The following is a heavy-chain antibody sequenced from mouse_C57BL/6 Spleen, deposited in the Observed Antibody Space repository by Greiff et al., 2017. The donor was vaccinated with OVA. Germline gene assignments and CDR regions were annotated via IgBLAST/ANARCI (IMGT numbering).Heavy chain of an antibody. CDR2: IDPENGDT. J-gene: IGHJ1*03. V-gene: IGHV14-4*01. CDR3: TTYYGSSWYFDV. D-gene: IGHD1-1*01. CDR1: GFNITDDY. Sequence: VQLQQSGAELVRPGASVKLSCTASGFNITDDYMHWVKQRPEQGLEWIGWIDPENGDTEYASKFQGKATITADTSSNTAYLQLSSLTSEDTAVYYCTTYYGSSWYFDVWGTGTTVTVSS.